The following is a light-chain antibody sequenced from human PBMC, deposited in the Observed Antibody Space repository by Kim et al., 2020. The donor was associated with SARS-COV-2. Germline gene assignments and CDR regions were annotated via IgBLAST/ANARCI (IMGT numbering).Light chain of an antibody. CDR3: HQYNDWWT. CDR2: GAS. V-gene: IGKV3-15*01. CDR1: QSVRTN. Sequence: EIVMTQSPATLSVSPGEGVTLSCRASQSVRTNLAWYQQKPGQAPRLLIYGASTRATGIPARFSGSGSGTELTLTISSLQSEDVAIYHCHQYNDWWTFGQGTKVDIK. J-gene: IGKJ1*01.